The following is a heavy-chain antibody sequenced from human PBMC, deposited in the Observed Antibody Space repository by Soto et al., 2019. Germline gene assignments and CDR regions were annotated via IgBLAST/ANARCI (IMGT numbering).Heavy chain of an antibody. V-gene: IGHV3-15*01. D-gene: IGHD3-3*01. CDR1: GFTFSNAW. Sequence: XGSLRLTCADSGFTFSNAWMSWVGQAPGKGLEWVGRIKSKTDGGTTDYAAPVKGRFTISRDDSKNTLYLQMNSLKTEDTAVYYCTTDRDAQYYDFWSGYPIFDYWGQGTLVTVSS. CDR3: TTDRDAQYYDFWSGYPIFDY. CDR2: IKSKTDGGTT. J-gene: IGHJ4*02.